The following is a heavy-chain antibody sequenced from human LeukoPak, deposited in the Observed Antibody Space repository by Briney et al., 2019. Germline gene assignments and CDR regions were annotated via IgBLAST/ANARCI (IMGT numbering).Heavy chain of an antibody. CDR1: GGSFSGYY. J-gene: IGHJ6*02. V-gene: IGHV4-34*01. Sequence: SETLSLTCAVYGGSFSGYYWSWIRQPPGKGLEWIGEINHSGSTNYNPSLKSRVTISVDTSKNQFSLKLSSVTAADTAVYYCASLWRGYLDYYGMDVWGQGTTVTVSS. CDR3: ASLWRGYLDYYGMDV. CDR2: INHSGST. D-gene: IGHD1-1*01.